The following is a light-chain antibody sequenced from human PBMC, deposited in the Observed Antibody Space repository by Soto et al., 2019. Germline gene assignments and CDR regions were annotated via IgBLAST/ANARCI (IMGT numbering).Light chain of an antibody. CDR3: QQYGSLPYT. CDR1: QSISTNY. CDR2: DAS. J-gene: IGKJ2*01. Sequence: EIVLTQSPGTLSLSPGERATLSCRASQSISTNYLAWYQQKPGQAPRLLIYDASSRAAGIPDRFSGSGSGTDFTLTISRLEPEDFAVYYCQQYGSLPYTFGQGTKLEI. V-gene: IGKV3-20*01.